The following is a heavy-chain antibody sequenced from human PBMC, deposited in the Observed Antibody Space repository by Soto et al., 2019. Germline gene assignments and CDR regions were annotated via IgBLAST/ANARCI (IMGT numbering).Heavy chain of an antibody. Sequence: SVKVSCKASGGTFSSYTISWVRQAPGQGLEWMGRIIPILGIANYAQKFQGRVTITADKSTSTAYMELSSLRSEDTAVYYCAREGRSPYYCYYMDVWGKGTTVTVYS. J-gene: IGHJ6*03. CDR1: GGTFSSYT. CDR3: AREGRSPYYCYYMDV. D-gene: IGHD3-10*01. V-gene: IGHV1-69*02. CDR2: IIPILGIA.